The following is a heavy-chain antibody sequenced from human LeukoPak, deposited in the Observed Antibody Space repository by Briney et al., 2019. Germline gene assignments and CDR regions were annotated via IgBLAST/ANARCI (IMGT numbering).Heavy chain of an antibody. V-gene: IGHV3-48*04. Sequence: GGSLRLSCAASGFTFSSYGMHWVRQAPGKGLEWVSYISSSGSTIYYADSVKGRFTISRDNAKNSLYLQMNSLRAEDTAVYYCARGGNNFAFDYWGQGTLVTVSS. CDR3: ARGGNNFAFDY. J-gene: IGHJ4*02. CDR2: ISSSGSTI. CDR1: GFTFSSYG. D-gene: IGHD5-24*01.